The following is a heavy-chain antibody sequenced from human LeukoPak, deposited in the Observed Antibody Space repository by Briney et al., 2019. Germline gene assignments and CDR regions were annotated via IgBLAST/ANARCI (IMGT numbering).Heavy chain of an antibody. CDR2: ISVSSSSSDGGAI. CDR1: GFTFSTYS. CDR3: AKGGPYSGSYYVPYYYGMDV. V-gene: IGHV3-48*01. J-gene: IGHJ6*02. Sequence: GGSLRLSCTASGFTFSTYSMNWVRQAPGRGLEWVSYISVSSSSSDGGAIQYADSVKGRFTISRDNSKNTLYLQMNSLRAEDTAVYYCAKGGPYSGSYYVPYYYGMDVWGQGTTVTVSS. D-gene: IGHD1-26*01.